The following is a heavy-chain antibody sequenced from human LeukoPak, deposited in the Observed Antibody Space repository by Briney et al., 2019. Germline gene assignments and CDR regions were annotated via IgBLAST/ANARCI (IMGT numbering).Heavy chain of an antibody. CDR3: ARTNWEYYFDY. Sequence: PSETLSLTCAVSGGSISSGGYSCSWIRQPPGKGLEWIGYIYHSGSTYYNPSLKSRVTISVDRSKNQFSLKLSSVTAADTAVYYCARTNWEYYFDYWGQGTLVTVSS. CDR1: GGSISSGGYS. V-gene: IGHV4-30-2*01. J-gene: IGHJ4*02. D-gene: IGHD7-27*01. CDR2: IYHSGST.